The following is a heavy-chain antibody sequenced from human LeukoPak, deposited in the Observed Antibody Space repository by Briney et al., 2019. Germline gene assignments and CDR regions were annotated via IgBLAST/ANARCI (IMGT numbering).Heavy chain of an antibody. CDR2: IYYSGST. CDR3: GRRGSGRILGDAH. Sequence: SETLSLTCAVSGGSISSNSYYWGWIRQPPGKGLEWIGTIYYSGSTYYNPSLTSRVTISVDTSKNQFSLKLSSVTAADTAVYFCGRRGSGRILGDAHWGQGTLVIVSS. D-gene: IGHD1-26*01. V-gene: IGHV4-39*01. J-gene: IGHJ4*02. CDR1: GGSISSNSYY.